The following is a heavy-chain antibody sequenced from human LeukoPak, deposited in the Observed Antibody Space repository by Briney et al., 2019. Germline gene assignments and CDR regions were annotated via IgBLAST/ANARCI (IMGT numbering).Heavy chain of an antibody. CDR1: GFTFSSYG. D-gene: IGHD3-22*01. Sequence: GGSLRLSCAASGFTFSSYGMHWVRQAPGKGLEWVAVISYAGSNKYYADSVKGRFTISRDNSKNTLYLQMNSLRAEDTAVYYCAKDLGRGYYDSSGYYDYWGQGTLVTVSS. CDR2: ISYAGSNK. CDR3: AKDLGRGYYDSSGYYDY. V-gene: IGHV3-30*18. J-gene: IGHJ4*02.